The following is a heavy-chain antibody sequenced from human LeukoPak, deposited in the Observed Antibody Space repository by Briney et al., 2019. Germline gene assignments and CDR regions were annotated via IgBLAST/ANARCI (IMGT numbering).Heavy chain of an antibody. J-gene: IGHJ6*02. D-gene: IGHD6-19*01. V-gene: IGHV1-2*02. CDR2: VNPDSGGT. Sequence: ASVKVSCKASGYSFTGYYIHWVRQAPGQGLEWLGWVNPDSGGTDFAQKFQGRVTMTRDTSITTGFMHLSGLRSDDTAVYYCARGYDSDWPHYYYGMDVWGQGTTVTVSS. CDR3: ARGYDSDWPHYYYGMDV. CDR1: GYSFTGYY.